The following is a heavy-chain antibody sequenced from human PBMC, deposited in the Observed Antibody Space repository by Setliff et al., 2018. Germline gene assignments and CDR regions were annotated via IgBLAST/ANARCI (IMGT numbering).Heavy chain of an antibody. CDR3: ARDGSVRGVDEYFDY. V-gene: IGHV3-11*01. CDR2: IDPRGSPV. Sequence: GGSLRLSCAASGFTFIDYYMNWIRQTPRKGLEWISHIDPRGSPVDYVDSVKGRFTISRDNTKNLVYLQMDSLRADDTAVYFCARDGSVRGVDEYFDYWGQGTLVTVSS. CDR1: GFTFIDYY. D-gene: IGHD1-26*01. J-gene: IGHJ4*02.